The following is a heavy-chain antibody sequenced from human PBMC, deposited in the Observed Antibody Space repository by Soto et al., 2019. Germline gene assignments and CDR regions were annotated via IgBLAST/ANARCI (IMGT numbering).Heavy chain of an antibody. J-gene: IGHJ6*02. CDR3: ARGGGRYGGNLHYYYYDGMDV. D-gene: IGHD4-17*01. Sequence: QVQLVQSGAEVKKPGSSVKVSCKASGGTFSSYAISWVRQAPGQGLEWMGGIIPIFGTANYAQKFQGRVTITADESTSTVYMELSSLRSEDMAVYYCARGGGRYGGNLHYYYYDGMDVWGQGTKVTVSS. CDR1: GGTFSSYA. V-gene: IGHV1-69*01. CDR2: IIPIFGTA.